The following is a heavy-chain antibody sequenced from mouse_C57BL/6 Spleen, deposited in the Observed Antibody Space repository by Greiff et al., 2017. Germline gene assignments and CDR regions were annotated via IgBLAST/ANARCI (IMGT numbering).Heavy chain of an antibody. J-gene: IGHJ2*01. CDR2: IHPNSGST. D-gene: IGHD1-1*01. Sequence: QVQLQQPGAELVKPGASVKLSCKASGYTFTSYWMHWVKQRPGQGLEWIGMIHPNSGSTNYNEKFKSKATLTVDTSSSTAYMQLSSLTSEDAAVYYCARGRYDYFDYWGQGTTLTVSS. CDR1: GYTFTSYW. V-gene: IGHV1-64*01. CDR3: ARGRYDYFDY.